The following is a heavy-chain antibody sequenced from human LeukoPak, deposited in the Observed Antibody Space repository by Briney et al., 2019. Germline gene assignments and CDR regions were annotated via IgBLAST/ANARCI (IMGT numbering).Heavy chain of an antibody. CDR2: ISSSSSYI. D-gene: IGHD2-15*01. J-gene: IGHJ3*02. CDR1: GFTFSSYS. V-gene: IGHV3-21*01. CDR3: ARDGIVVAFDI. Sequence: GGPLRLSCAASGFTFSSYSMNWVRQAPGKGLEWVSSISSSSSYIYYADSVKGRFTISRDNAKNSLYLQMNSLRAEDTAVYYCARDGIVVAFDIWGQGTMVTVSS.